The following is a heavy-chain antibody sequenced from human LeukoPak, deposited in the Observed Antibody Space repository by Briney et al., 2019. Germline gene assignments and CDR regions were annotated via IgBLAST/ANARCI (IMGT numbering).Heavy chain of an antibody. CDR1: GGSFSGYY. Sequence: SETLSLTCAVYGGSFSGYYWSWIRQPPGKGPEWIGEVNHSGTTKYNPSLKSRVTISVDTSKNQFSLKLSSVTAADTAKYYCARRYSYDSSISQSSPIDYWGQGMLVTVS. CDR2: VNHSGTT. J-gene: IGHJ4*02. D-gene: IGHD3-22*01. CDR3: ARRYSYDSSISQSSPIDY. V-gene: IGHV4-34*01.